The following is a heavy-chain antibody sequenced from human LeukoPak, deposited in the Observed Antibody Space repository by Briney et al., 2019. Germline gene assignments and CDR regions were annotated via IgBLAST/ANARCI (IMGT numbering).Heavy chain of an antibody. V-gene: IGHV3-23*01. D-gene: IGHD5-12*01. CDR1: GFTFSTFA. J-gene: IGHJ6*02. CDR3: AKGLRGYSGYELYYYYGMDV. CDR2: ISGSGGST. Sequence: PGGSLRLSCAASGFTFSTFAMSWVRQAPGMGLEWVSAISGSGGSTYHADSVKGRFTISRDNSKNTLYLQMNSLRAEDTAVYCCAKGLRGYSGYELYYYYGMDVWGQGTTVTVSS.